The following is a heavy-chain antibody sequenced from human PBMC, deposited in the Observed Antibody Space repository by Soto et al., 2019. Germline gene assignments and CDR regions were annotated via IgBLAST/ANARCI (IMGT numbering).Heavy chain of an antibody. CDR2: ISYDGSNK. V-gene: IGHV3-30-3*01. CDR1: GFTFSSYA. J-gene: IGHJ4*02. Sequence: GGSLRLSCAASGFTFSSYAMHWVRQAPGKGLEWVAVISYDGSNKYYADSVKGRFTISRDNSKNTLYLQMNSLRAEDTAVYYCARGELLWFGELFHYWGQGTLVTVSS. D-gene: IGHD3-10*01. CDR3: ARGELLWFGELFHY.